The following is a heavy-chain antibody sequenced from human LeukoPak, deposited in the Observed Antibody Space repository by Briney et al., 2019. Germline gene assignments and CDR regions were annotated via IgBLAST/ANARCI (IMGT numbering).Heavy chain of an antibody. D-gene: IGHD6-6*01. CDR3: ARDRLSMAARRDPYYYYYYMDV. CDR1: GGTFSSYA. J-gene: IGHJ6*03. CDR2: IIPIFGTA. V-gene: IGHV1-69*05. Sequence: SVKVSCKASGGTFSSYAISWVRQAPGQGREWMGGIIPIFGTANYAQKFQGRVTITTDESTSTAYMELSSLRSEDTAVYYCARDRLSMAARRDPYYYYYYMDVWGKGTTVTVSS.